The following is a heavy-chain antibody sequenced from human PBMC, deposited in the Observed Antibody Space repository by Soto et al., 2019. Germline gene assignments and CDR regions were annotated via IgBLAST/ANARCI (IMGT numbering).Heavy chain of an antibody. D-gene: IGHD6-13*01. CDR3: ARDRIAAADYNWFDP. V-gene: IGHV1-18*01. CDR1: GYTFTSYG. J-gene: IGHJ5*02. Sequence: ASAKVSCKASGYTFTSYGISWVRQAPGQGLEWMGWISAYNGNTNYAQKLQGRVTMTTDTSTSTAYMELRSLRSDDTAVYYCARDRIAAADYNWFDPWGQGTLVTVSS. CDR2: ISAYNGNT.